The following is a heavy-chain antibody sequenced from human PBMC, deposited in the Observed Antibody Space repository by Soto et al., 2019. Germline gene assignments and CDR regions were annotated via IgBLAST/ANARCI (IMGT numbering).Heavy chain of an antibody. CDR1: GDSVSSDSAA. CDR2: TYYRSKWYN. J-gene: IGHJ6*02. CDR3: LRSRVFIAVAGMATSYYYYGMDV. V-gene: IGHV6-1*01. Sequence: SQTLSLTCAISGDSVSSDSAAWNWIRQSPSRGLEWLGRTYYRSKWYNDYAVSVNGRITINPDTSKNHFSLQLNSVTPEDTAVYYCLRSRVFIAVAGMATSYYYYGMDVWGRGTTVTVSS. D-gene: IGHD6-19*01.